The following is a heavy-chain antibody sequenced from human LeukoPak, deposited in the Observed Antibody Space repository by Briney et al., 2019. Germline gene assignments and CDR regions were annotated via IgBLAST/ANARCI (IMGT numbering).Heavy chain of an antibody. Sequence: GGSLRLSCAASGFTFSSYAMHWVRQAPGKGLEWVAVISYDGSNKCYADSVKGRFTISRDNSKNTLYLQMNSLRAEDTAVYYCARLYYGSGSASPGWFDPWGQGTLVTVSS. CDR3: ARLYYGSGSASPGWFDP. J-gene: IGHJ5*02. CDR2: ISYDGSNK. D-gene: IGHD3-10*01. CDR1: GFTFSSYA. V-gene: IGHV3-30*01.